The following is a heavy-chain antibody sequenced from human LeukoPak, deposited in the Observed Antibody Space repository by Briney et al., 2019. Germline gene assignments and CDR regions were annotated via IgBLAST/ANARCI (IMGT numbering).Heavy chain of an antibody. V-gene: IGHV4-34*01. Sequence: PSETLSLTCGVYGGSFNDYYWSWIRQPPGKGLGWIGEINHAGNTNYNPSLKSRVSMSVDRSKSQVSLHLNSVTAADTAVYYCARSHRAGLQWFDTWGQGTPVTVSS. D-gene: IGHD2-15*01. CDR1: GGSFNDYY. CDR3: ARSHRAGLQWFDT. J-gene: IGHJ5*02. CDR2: INHAGNT.